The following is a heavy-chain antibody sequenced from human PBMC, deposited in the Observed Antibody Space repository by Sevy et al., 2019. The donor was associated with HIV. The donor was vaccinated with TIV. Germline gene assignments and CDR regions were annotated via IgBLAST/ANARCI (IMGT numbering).Heavy chain of an antibody. D-gene: IGHD3-10*01. CDR1: GLTFSSYT. J-gene: IGHJ4*02. Sequence: GGSLRLSCAASGLTFSSYTMFWIRQAPGKGLEWMAGISYDGNNKYYADSVKGRFTISRDNSKNTLYVQMNSLRPEDTAVYYCASSMIRGVGDYWGQGTLVTVSS. CDR3: ASSMIRGVGDY. CDR2: ISYDGNNK. V-gene: IGHV3-30-3*01.